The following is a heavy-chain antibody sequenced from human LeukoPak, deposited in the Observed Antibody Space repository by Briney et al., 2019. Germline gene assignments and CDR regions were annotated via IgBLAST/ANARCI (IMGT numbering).Heavy chain of an antibody. CDR2: IYTSGST. Sequence: PSQTLSLTCTVSGGSISSGSYYWSWIRQPAGKGLEWIGRIYTSGSTNYNPSLKSRVTISVDTSKSQFSLKLSSVTAANTAVYYCARVPGYGNTSYYYYYMDVWGKGTTVTVSS. CDR3: ARVPGYGNTSYYYYYMDV. D-gene: IGHD4-11*01. J-gene: IGHJ6*03. V-gene: IGHV4-61*02. CDR1: GGSISSGSYY.